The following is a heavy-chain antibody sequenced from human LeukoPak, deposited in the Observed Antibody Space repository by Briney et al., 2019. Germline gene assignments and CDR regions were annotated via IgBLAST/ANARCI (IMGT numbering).Heavy chain of an antibody. CDR2: IYNDSSI. J-gene: IGHJ4*02. D-gene: IGHD3-16*01. CDR3: AKAGVVGLTIGTFDY. CDR1: GFTVSNNY. V-gene: IGHV3-53*01. Sequence: GGSLRLSCAVSGFTVSNNYVSWVRRAPGTGVEGGTVIYNDSSIYYRNSVKVRFTISRDNSKNTVDLQMDSLRVEDTAIFYCAKAGVVGLTIGTFDYWGQGALVTVSS.